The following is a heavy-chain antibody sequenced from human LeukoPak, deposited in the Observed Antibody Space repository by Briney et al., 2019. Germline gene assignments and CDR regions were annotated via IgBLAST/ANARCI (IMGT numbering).Heavy chain of an antibody. Sequence: PGGSLTLSCVASGFTFSSYGMHWVRQAPGKGLEWVAVVWYDGSNKYYADSVKGRFTISRDNSKNTLYLQMNSLRAEDTAVSYCAKTLKDCWSGYIQPPDHWGQGTLVTVSS. CDR3: AKTLKDCWSGYIQPPDH. V-gene: IGHV3-33*06. CDR2: VWYDGSNK. D-gene: IGHD3-3*01. J-gene: IGHJ4*02. CDR1: GFTFSSYG.